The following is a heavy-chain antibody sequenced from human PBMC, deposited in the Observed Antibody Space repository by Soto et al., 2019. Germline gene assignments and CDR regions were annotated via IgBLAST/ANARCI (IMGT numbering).Heavy chain of an antibody. CDR3: AKDLTRQLAYWLDP. V-gene: IGHV1-69*06. Sequence: SVKVSCKSSGGTFSSYAISWVRQAPGQGLEWMGGIIPIFGTANYAQKFQGRVTITADKSTSTAYMELSSLRSEDTAVYYCAKDLTRQLAYWLDPWGQGTPVT. CDR1: GGTFSSYA. J-gene: IGHJ5*02. CDR2: IIPIFGTA. D-gene: IGHD6-6*01.